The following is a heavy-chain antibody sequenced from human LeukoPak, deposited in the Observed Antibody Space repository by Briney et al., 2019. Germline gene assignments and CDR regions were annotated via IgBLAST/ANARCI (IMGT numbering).Heavy chain of an antibody. D-gene: IGHD3-10*01. Sequence: GGSLRLSCAASGFTVSSNYMSWVRQAPGKGLEWVSVIYNGGSTYYADSVKGRFTISRDNSKNTLYLQMNSLRAEDTAVYYCAREMSVGLWFGEPRGAFDIWGQGTMVTVSS. CDR2: IYNGGST. V-gene: IGHV3-66*01. CDR3: AREMSVGLWFGEPRGAFDI. J-gene: IGHJ3*02. CDR1: GFTVSSNY.